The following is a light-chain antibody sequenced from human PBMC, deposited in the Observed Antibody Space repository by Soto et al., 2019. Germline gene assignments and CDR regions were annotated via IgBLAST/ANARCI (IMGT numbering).Light chain of an antibody. CDR3: SSYTSSSTGV. CDR1: SSDVGGYNY. J-gene: IGLJ3*02. CDR2: EVS. Sequence: QPVLTQPASVSGSPGQSIIISCTGTSSDVGGYNYVSWYQQHPGKAPKLMIYEVSNRPSGVSDRFSGSKSGNTASLTISGLQAEDEADYYCSSYTSSSTGVFGGGTKVTVL. V-gene: IGLV2-14*01.